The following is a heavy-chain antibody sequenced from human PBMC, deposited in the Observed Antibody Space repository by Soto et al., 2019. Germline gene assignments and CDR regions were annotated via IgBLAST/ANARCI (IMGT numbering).Heavy chain of an antibody. D-gene: IGHD6-6*01. CDR2: IYYSGST. J-gene: IGHJ4*02. CDR3: ARGEQLALYNFDY. CDR1: GGSVSSGSYY. Sequence: QVQLQESGPGLVKPSETLSLTCTVSGGSVSSGSYYWSWIRQPPGKGLEWIGYIYYSGSTNYNPSLKSRVTSSVDTSKNQFSLKLSSVTAADTAVYYCARGEQLALYNFDYWGQGTLVTVSS. V-gene: IGHV4-61*01.